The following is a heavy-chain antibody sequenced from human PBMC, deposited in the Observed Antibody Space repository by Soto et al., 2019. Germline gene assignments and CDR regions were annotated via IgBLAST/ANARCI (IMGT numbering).Heavy chain of an antibody. CDR1: GFTVSSNY. D-gene: IGHD6-6*01. CDR3: ARDLGQYSSSTGAFDI. CDR2: IYSGGST. V-gene: IGHV3-66*02. J-gene: IGHJ3*02. Sequence: GGSLRLSCAASGFTVSSNYMSWVRQAPGKGLEWVSVIYSGGSTYYADSVKGRFTISRDNSKNTLYLQMNSLRAEDTAVYYGARDLGQYSSSTGAFDIWGQGTMVTVSS.